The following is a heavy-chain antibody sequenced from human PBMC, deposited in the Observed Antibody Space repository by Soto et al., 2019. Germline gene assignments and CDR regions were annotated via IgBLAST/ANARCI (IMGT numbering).Heavy chain of an antibody. CDR2: ISSSGSTI. V-gene: IGHV3-48*03. CDR1: GFTFSSYE. J-gene: IGHJ5*02. CDR3: ARAPGEPLVRDRGWFDP. D-gene: IGHD6-13*01. Sequence: GGSLRLSCAASGFTFSSYEMNWVRQAPGKGLEWVSYISSSGSTIYYADSVKGRFTISRDNAKNSLYLQMNSLRAEDTAVYNCARAPGEPLVRDRGWFDPWGQGTLVTVSS.